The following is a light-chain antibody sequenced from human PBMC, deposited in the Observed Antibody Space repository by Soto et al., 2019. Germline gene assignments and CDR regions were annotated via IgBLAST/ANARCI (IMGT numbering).Light chain of an antibody. J-gene: IGLJ2*01. CDR2: AVT. V-gene: IGLV2-14*01. CDR3: ASYTTSSTLV. Sequence: QSALTQPASVSGSPGQSITISCTGTSSDIGGYNFVSWYHQHPGKAPELLIYAVTNRPSGITDRFSGSKSGNTASLTISGLQAEDGADYYGASYTTSSTLVFGGGTKLTVL. CDR1: SSDIGGYNF.